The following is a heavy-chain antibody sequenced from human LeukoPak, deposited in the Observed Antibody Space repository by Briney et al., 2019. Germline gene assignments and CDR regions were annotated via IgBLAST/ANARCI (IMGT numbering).Heavy chain of an antibody. D-gene: IGHD3-3*01. V-gene: IGHV4-34*01. J-gene: IGHJ4*02. CDR3: ARGGVTAFDY. Sequence: SETLSLTCAVYGGSFSGYYWSWIRQPPGKGLEWIGEINHSGSTNYNPSLKSRVTISVDTSKNLFSLKLSSVTAADTAVYYCARGGVTAFDYWGQGTPVTVSS. CDR2: INHSGST. CDR1: GGSFSGYY.